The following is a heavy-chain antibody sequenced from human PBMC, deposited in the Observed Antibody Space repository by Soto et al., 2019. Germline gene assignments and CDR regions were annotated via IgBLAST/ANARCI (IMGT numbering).Heavy chain of an antibody. D-gene: IGHD3-22*01. CDR2: FDPEDGET. CDR1: GYTLTELS. CDR3: ATSPYYYDSSGRDAFDI. V-gene: IGHV1-24*01. Sequence: ASVKVSFKVSGYTLTELSMHWVRQAPGKGLEWMGGFDPEDGETIYAQKFQGRVTMTEDTSTDTAYMELSSLRSEDTAVYYCATSPYYYDSSGRDAFDIWGQGTMVTVSS. J-gene: IGHJ3*02.